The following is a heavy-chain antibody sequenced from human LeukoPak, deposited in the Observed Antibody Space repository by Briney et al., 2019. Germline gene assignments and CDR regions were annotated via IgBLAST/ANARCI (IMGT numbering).Heavy chain of an antibody. CDR1: GFTFSSYG. V-gene: IGHV3-23*01. CDR3: AKRDRTVTHAFDI. Sequence: GGSLRLSCAASGFTFSSYGMSWVRQAPGKGLEWVSAISGSGGTTYYADSVKGRFTISRDNSENTLYLQMNSLRAEDTAVYYCAKRDRTVTHAFDIWGQGTMVTVSS. J-gene: IGHJ3*02. D-gene: IGHD4-17*01. CDR2: ISGSGGTT.